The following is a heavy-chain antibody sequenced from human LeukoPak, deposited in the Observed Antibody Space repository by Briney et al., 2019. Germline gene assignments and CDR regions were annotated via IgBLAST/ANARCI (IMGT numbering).Heavy chain of an antibody. CDR1: GYTFTGYY. J-gene: IGHJ6*02. V-gene: IGHV1-2*02. Sequence: ASVKVSCKASGYTFTGYYMHWVRQAPGQGLEWMGWINPNSGGTNYAQKFQGRVTMTRDTSISTAYMELSRLRSDDTAVYYCARGIVVVPAATDYYYGMDVWGQGTTVTVSS. CDR2: INPNSGGT. CDR3: ARGIVVVPAATDYYYGMDV. D-gene: IGHD2-2*01.